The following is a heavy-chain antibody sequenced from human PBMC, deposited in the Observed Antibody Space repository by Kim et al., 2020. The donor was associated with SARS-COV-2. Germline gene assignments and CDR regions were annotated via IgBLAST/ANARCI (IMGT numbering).Heavy chain of an antibody. CDR3: ASRSGSYAEFDY. J-gene: IGHJ4*02. V-gene: IGHV4-39*01. D-gene: IGHD1-26*01. Sequence: YYTPSLKSRVTIAVDTSKNQFSLKLSSVTAADTAVYYCASRSGSYAEFDYWGQGTLVTVSS.